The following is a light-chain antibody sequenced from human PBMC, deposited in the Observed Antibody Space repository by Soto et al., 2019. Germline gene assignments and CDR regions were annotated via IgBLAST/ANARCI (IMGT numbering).Light chain of an antibody. J-gene: IGKJ1*01. CDR1: QTISSW. Sequence: DIQMTQSPSTLSGSVGDRVTITCRASQTISSWLAWYQQKPGKAPKLLIYKASTLKSGVPSRFSGSGSGTEFTLTISSLQPDDGATYYCQHYNSYSEAFGQGTKVELK. V-gene: IGKV1-5*03. CDR3: QHYNSYSEA. CDR2: KAS.